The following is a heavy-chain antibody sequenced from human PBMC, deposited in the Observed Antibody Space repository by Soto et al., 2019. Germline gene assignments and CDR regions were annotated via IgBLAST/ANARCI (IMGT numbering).Heavy chain of an antibody. V-gene: IGHV4-31*03. CDR3: ARDFWSGYGYFDF. CDR1: VASIGSSGPY. Sequence: PSETLSLTCKVSVASIGSSGPYWSWIRQLPGKGLEWIGYIYYTGTTYYNPSLESRLTISMDTSNNQVSLKLTSVTAADTAVYYCARDFWSGYGYFDFWGQGTLVTVS. D-gene: IGHD3-3*01. J-gene: IGHJ4*02. CDR2: IYYTGTT.